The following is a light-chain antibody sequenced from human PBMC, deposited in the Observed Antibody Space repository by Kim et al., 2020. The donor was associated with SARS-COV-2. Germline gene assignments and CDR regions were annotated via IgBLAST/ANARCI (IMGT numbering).Light chain of an antibody. CDR1: KLGDKY. CDR2: QDS. Sequence: YELTQPPSVSVSPGQTASITCSGDKLGDKYACWYQQKPGQSPVLVIYQDSKRPSGIPERFSGSNSGNTATLTISGPQAMDEADYYCQAWDSSTVVFGGG. V-gene: IGLV3-1*01. J-gene: IGLJ2*01. CDR3: QAWDSSTVV.